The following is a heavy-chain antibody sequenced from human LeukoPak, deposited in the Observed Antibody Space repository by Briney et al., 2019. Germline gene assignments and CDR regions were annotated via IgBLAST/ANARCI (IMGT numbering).Heavy chain of an antibody. CDR1: GSTFSSYS. Sequence: PGGSLRLSCAASGSTFSSYSMNWVRQAPGKGLEWASSISSSSSYIYYADSVKGRFTISRDNAKNSLYLQMNSLRAEDTAVYYCAKFGSGYYGSGTYLGDWFDPWGQGTLVTVSS. V-gene: IGHV3-21*04. CDR2: ISSSSSYI. D-gene: IGHD3-10*01. CDR3: AKFGSGYYGSGTYLGDWFDP. J-gene: IGHJ5*02.